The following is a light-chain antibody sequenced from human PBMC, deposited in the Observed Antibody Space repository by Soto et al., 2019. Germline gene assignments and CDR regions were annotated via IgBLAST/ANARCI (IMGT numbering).Light chain of an antibody. J-gene: IGKJ4*01. CDR3: QQYNNYPLT. CDR1: QSISSW. CDR2: KAS. Sequence: DIQMTQPPSTLSASVGDRVTITCRASQSISSWLAWYQQKPGKAPKLLIYKASSLQSGVPSRFSGSGSGTEFTLTIGGLQPDDFAAYYCQQYNNYPLTFGGGTKVDIK. V-gene: IGKV1-5*03.